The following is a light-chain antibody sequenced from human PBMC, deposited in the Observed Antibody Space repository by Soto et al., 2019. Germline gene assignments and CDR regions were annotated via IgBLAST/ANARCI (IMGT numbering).Light chain of an antibody. CDR3: QQYGSSRT. CDR2: GAS. V-gene: IGKV3-20*01. Sequence: EIVLTQSPGTLSLSPGERATLSCRASQSVSSSYLAWYQQKPGQAPRLLIYGASSRATGIPDRFSGSGSVTDFTLPSSRLEPEDFAVYYWQQYGSSRTFGQGTKVEIK. CDR1: QSVSSSY. J-gene: IGKJ1*01.